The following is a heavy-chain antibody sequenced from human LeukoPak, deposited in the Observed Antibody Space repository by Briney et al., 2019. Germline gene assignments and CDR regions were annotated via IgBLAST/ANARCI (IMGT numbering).Heavy chain of an antibody. CDR2: ISANGDTT. D-gene: IGHD6-13*01. Sequence: GGSLRLSCAASGFSLSGYWMHWVRQAPGKGLEGVSGISANGDTTKYADSVKGRFTISRDNAKNTVLLQMNSLRADDTAVYYCAKEGRIAAGTGDYFDYWGQGTLVTVSS. J-gene: IGHJ4*02. CDR1: GFSLSGYW. CDR3: AKEGRIAAGTGDYFDY. V-gene: IGHV3-23*01.